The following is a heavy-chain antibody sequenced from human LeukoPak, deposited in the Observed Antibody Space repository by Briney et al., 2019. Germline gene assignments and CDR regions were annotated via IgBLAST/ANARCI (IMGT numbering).Heavy chain of an antibody. Sequence: GGSLRLSCAASGFTFSSYSMNWGREAPGKGLEWGSSISGSISYIYYADSVKGRFTIPRDNAKNSLYLQMNSLRSQDTAVYYCARIYGDYIDYWGQGTLVTVSS. CDR2: ISGSISYI. CDR1: GFTFSSYS. D-gene: IGHD4-17*01. V-gene: IGHV3-21*01. J-gene: IGHJ4*02. CDR3: ARIYGDYIDY.